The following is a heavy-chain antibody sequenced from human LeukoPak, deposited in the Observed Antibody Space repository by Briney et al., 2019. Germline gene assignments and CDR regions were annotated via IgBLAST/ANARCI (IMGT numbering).Heavy chain of an antibody. Sequence: PSETLSLTCTVSGGSISSSSYYWGWIRQPPGKGLEWIGSIYYSGSTYYNPSLKSRVTISVDTSKNQFSLKLSSVTAADTAVYYCARAISYGSPQSYFDYWGQGTLVTVSS. J-gene: IGHJ4*02. CDR1: GGSISSSSYY. D-gene: IGHD3-10*01. CDR3: ARAISYGSPQSYFDY. V-gene: IGHV4-39*07. CDR2: IYYSGST.